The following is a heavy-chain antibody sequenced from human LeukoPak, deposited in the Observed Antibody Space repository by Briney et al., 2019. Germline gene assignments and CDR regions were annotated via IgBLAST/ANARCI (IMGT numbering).Heavy chain of an antibody. CDR3: ARGFMWALRYYYYMDV. D-gene: IGHD1-26*01. CDR2: ISSSSSYI. Sequence: GGSLRLSCAASGFTFSSYSMNWVRQAPGKGLEWVSSISSSSSYIYYADSVKGRFTISRDNAKNSLYLQMNSLRAEDTAVYYCARGFMWALRYYYYMDVWGKGTTVTVSS. V-gene: IGHV3-21*01. CDR1: GFTFSSYS. J-gene: IGHJ6*03.